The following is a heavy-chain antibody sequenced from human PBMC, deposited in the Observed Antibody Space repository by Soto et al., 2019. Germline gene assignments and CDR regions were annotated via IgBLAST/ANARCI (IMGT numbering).Heavy chain of an antibody. J-gene: IGHJ3*02. CDR3: ARDQRSDIVVVQAAYDAFDI. CDR2: IIPILGIA. CDR1: GATFSSYT. V-gene: IGHV1-69*08. Sequence: QVQLVLSGAEVKKPGSSVKVSCKASGATFSSYTISWVRQAPGQGLEWMGRIIPILGIANYAQKFQGRVTITADKSTSTAYMELSSLRSEDTAVYYCARDQRSDIVVVQAAYDAFDIWGHGTMVTVSS. D-gene: IGHD2-2*01.